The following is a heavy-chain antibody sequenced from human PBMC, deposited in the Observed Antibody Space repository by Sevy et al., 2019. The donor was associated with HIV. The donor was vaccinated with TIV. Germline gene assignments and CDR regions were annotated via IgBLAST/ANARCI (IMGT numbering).Heavy chain of an antibody. CDR1: GYTFTSYG. V-gene: IGHV1-18*01. Sequence: ASVKVSCKASGYTFTSYGISWVRQAPGQGLEWMGWISAYNGNTNYAQKLQGRVTMTTDTSTSTAYMELRSLRSDDTAVYYCAREVYYYGSVHPVPPGVWGQGTTVTVSS. D-gene: IGHD3-10*01. J-gene: IGHJ6*02. CDR2: ISAYNGNT. CDR3: AREVYYYGSVHPVPPGV.